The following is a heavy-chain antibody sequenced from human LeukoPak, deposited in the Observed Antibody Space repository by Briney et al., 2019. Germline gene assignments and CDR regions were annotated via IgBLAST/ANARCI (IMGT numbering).Heavy chain of an antibody. V-gene: IGHV4-61*01. D-gene: IGHD3-16*01. CDR1: GVSVSSGSYY. J-gene: IGHJ4*02. CDR2: IYYSGST. CDR3: ARDSQEGGYLDY. Sequence: SETLSLTCTVSGVSVSSGSYYWSWIRQPPGKGLEWIGYIYYSGSTNYNPSLKSRVTISVDTSKNQFSLKLSSVTAADTAVYYCARDSQEGGYLDYWGQGTLVTVSS.